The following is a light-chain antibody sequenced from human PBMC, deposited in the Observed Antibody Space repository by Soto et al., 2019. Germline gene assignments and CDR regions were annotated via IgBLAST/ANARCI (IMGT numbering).Light chain of an antibody. Sequence: DIVMTQSPDSLAVSLGERATINCKSSQNLLYSSNNKNYLAWYQQKPGQPPKLLIYWASTRESGVPDRFSGRGSGTDFTLAISNLQAEDVAVYYCQQYYSTPRTFGQGTKVEIK. CDR2: WAS. J-gene: IGKJ2*01. CDR3: QQYYSTPRT. CDR1: QNLLYSSNNKNY. V-gene: IGKV4-1*01.